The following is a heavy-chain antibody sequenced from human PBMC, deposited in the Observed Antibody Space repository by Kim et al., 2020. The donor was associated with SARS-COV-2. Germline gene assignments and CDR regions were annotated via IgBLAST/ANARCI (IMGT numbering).Heavy chain of an antibody. J-gene: IGHJ3*02. CDR2: TYYRSKWYN. CDR1: GDSVSSNTAA. D-gene: IGHD2-2*01. Sequence: SQTLSLTCAISGDSVSSNTAAWNWIRQSPSRRLGWLGGTYYRSKWYNEYAVSLKSRITSNSDTSKNQLFLQLNSVTPEDTAVYYCAGRSSTTFDIWGQGTMVTVSS. V-gene: IGHV6-1*01. CDR3: AGRSSTTFDI.